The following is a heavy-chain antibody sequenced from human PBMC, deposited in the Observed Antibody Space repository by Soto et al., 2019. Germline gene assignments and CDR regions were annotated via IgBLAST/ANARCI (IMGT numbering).Heavy chain of an antibody. CDR2: IYYRGST. D-gene: IGHD1-26*01. V-gene: IGHV4-61*01. J-gene: IGHJ4*02. CDR3: ARRRYYSGSYYYFDY. Sequence: SETLSLTCTVSGGSVSTGGSYYWSWIRQPPGKGLEWVGYIYYRGSTNYNPSLKSRVAISLDTPKNQFSLKLNSVAAADTAVYYCARRRYYSGSYYYFDYWGQGALVTVSS. CDR1: GGSVSTGGSYY.